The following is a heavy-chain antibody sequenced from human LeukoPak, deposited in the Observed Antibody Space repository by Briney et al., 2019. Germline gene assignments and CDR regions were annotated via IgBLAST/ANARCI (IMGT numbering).Heavy chain of an antibody. CDR2: INHSGRN. J-gene: IGHJ6*03. CDR3: ARGRGITIFGTLNYYYYHMDV. CDR1: GGSFSGYY. Sequence: SETLSLTCAVYGGSFSGYYWSWIRQPPGKALEWLGEINHSGRNNYNRSLKSRVPISVETSKNQVSLELGSLTAADTAVYYCARGRGITIFGTLNYYYYHMDVWGKGTTVTVSS. V-gene: IGHV4-34*01. D-gene: IGHD3-3*01.